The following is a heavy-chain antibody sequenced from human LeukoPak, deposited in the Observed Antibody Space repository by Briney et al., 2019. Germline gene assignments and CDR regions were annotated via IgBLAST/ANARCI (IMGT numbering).Heavy chain of an antibody. CDR2: ISSSSSYI. CDR3: ARDYYDSSGYYYVVGYFDY. D-gene: IGHD3-22*01. CDR1: GFTFSSYS. J-gene: IGHJ4*02. V-gene: IGHV3-21*01. Sequence: GGSLRLSCAASGFTFSSYSMNWVRQAPGKGLEWVSSISSSSSYIYYADSVKGRFTISRDNAKNSLYLQMNSLRAEDTAVYYCARDYYDSSGYYYVVGYFDYWGQGTLVTVSS.